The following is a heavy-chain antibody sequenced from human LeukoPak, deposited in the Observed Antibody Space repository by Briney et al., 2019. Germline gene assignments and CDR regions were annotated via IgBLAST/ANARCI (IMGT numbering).Heavy chain of an antibody. J-gene: IGHJ4*02. CDR3: ARVRVSSGSHPWYFDY. Sequence: SETLSLTCTVSRASISSYYWSWVRQPPGQGLEWVGYIYYSGSTDYNPSLKSRVNISVDTSKNQFSLKLSSVTAADTAVYFCARVRVSSGSHPWYFDYWGQGTLVTGSS. CDR1: RASISSYY. D-gene: IGHD3-22*01. V-gene: IGHV4-59*01. CDR2: IYYSGST.